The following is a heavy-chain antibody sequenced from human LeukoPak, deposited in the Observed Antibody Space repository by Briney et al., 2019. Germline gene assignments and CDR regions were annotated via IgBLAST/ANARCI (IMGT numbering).Heavy chain of an antibody. J-gene: IGHJ4*02. CDR2: IRSDGSNK. CDR1: GFTFSTYG. CDR3: AKDWAGGNFDS. Sequence: GGSPRLSCATSGFTFSTYGMHWVRQAPGKGLEWVAFIRSDGSNKYYADSVKGRFTISRDNSKNALYLQMNSLSAEDSAVFYCAKDWAGGNFDSWGQGTLVTVSS. D-gene: IGHD3-16*01. V-gene: IGHV3-30*02.